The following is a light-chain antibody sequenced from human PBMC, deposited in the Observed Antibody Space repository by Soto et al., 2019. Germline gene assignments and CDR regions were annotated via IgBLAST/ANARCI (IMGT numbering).Light chain of an antibody. J-gene: IGKJ1*01. CDR3: EQYNKWPRT. CDR1: QSLNSN. CDR2: GAS. Sequence: EMVVTQSPATLSVSPGERATLSCRASQSLNSNLAWYQQKPGQAPRLLIYGASSRATGIPARFSGSGSGTDFTLTISSLQSEDFAGYYCEQYNKWPRTFGQGTKVEIK. V-gene: IGKV3-15*01.